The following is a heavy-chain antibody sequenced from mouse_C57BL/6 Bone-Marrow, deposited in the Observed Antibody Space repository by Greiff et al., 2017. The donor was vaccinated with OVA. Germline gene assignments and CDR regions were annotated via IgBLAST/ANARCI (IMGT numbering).Heavy chain of an antibody. V-gene: IGHV1-55*01. CDR2: IYPGSGST. Sequence: QVQLQQSGAELVKPGASVQMSCKASGYTFTSYWITWVKQRPGQGLEWIGDIYPGSGSTNYNEKFKSKATLTVDTSSSTAYMQLSSLTSEDSAVYYCARGSPSWGFAYWGQGTLVTVSA. J-gene: IGHJ3*01. CDR1: GYTFTSYW. CDR3: ARGSPSWGFAY.